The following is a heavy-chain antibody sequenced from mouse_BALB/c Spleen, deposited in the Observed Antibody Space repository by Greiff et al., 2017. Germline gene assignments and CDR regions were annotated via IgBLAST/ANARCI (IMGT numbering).Heavy chain of an antibody. CDR1: GFNIKDTY. V-gene: IGHV14-3*02. D-gene: IGHD2-3*01. CDR2: IDPANGNT. J-gene: IGHJ2*01. Sequence: VQLKESGAELVKPGASVKLSCTASGFNIKDTYMHWVKQRPEQGLEWIGRIDPANGNTKYDPKFQGKATITADTSSNTAYLQLSSLTSEDTAVYYCADGYYHFDYWGQGTTLTVSS. CDR3: ADGYYHFDY.